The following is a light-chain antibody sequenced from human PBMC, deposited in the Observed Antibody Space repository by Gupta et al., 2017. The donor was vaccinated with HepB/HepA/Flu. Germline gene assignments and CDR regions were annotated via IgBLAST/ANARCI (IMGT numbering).Light chain of an antibody. CDR1: QSVSSN. J-gene: IGKJ3*01. V-gene: IGKV3-15*01. CDR2: GAS. CDR3: QQYNNWPGRIT. Sequence: EIVMTQSPATLSVSPGERATLSCRASQSVSSNLAWYQQKPGQAPRLLIYGASTRATGIPARFSGSGAGTEFTLTISSRQSEDFAVYYCQQYNNWPGRITFGPGTKVDIK.